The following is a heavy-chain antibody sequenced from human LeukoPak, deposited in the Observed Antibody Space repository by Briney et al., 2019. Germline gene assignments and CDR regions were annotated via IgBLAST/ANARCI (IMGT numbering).Heavy chain of an antibody. CDR2: IYTSGST. V-gene: IGHV4-61*02. CDR3: ARHRWNWNDPFDY. J-gene: IGHJ4*02. D-gene: IGHD1-1*01. Sequence: SETLSLTCTVSGGSISSGSYYWSWIRQPAGKGLEWIGRIYTSGSTNYNPSLKSRVTISVDTSKNQFSLKLSSVTAADTAVYYCARHRWNWNDPFDYWGQGTLVTVSS. CDR1: GGSISSGSYY.